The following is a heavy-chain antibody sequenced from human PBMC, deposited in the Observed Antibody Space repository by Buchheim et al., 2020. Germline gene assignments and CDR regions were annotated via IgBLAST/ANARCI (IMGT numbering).Heavy chain of an antibody. V-gene: IGHV4-61*01. J-gene: IGHJ6*02. D-gene: IGHD5-12*01. CDR3: ARIQGGSYYYYGMDV. CDR1: GGSVSSGSYY. CDR2: IYYSGST. Sequence: QVQLQESGPGLVKPSETLSLTCTVSGGSVSSGSYYWSWIRQPPGKGLEWIGYIYYSGSTNYNPSLKSRVTISVDTSKNQFSLKLSSVTAAETAVYYCARIQGGSYYYYGMDVWGQGTT.